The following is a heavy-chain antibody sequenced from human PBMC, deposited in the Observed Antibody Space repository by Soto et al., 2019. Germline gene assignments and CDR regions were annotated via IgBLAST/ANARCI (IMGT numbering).Heavy chain of an antibody. Sequence: SETLSLTCTVSGGSISSSSYYWGWIRQPPGKGLEWIGSIYYSGSTYYNPSLKSRVTISVDTSKNQFSLKLSSVTAADTAVYYCARRSPYNSPSSSWHHFDYWGQGTLVTVSS. J-gene: IGHJ4*02. CDR2: IYYSGST. V-gene: IGHV4-39*01. CDR3: ARRSPYNSPSSSWHHFDY. D-gene: IGHD6-13*01. CDR1: GGSISSSSYY.